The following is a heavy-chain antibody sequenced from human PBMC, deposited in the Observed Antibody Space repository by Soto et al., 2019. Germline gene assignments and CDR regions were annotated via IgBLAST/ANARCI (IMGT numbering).Heavy chain of an antibody. CDR3: ARAHKRYCSSTSCYPYNWFDP. CDR2: ISAYNGNT. CDR1: GYTFTSYG. J-gene: IGHJ5*02. D-gene: IGHD2-2*01. Sequence: ASEKVSCKASGYTFTSYGISWVRQAPGQGLEWMGWISAYNGNTNYAQKLQGRVTMTTDTSTSTAYMELRSLRSDDTAVYYCARAHKRYCSSTSCYPYNWFDPWGQGTLVTVSS. V-gene: IGHV1-18*01.